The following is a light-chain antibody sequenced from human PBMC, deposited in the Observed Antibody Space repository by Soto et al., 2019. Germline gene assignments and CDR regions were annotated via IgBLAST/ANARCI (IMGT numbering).Light chain of an antibody. V-gene: IGKV1-5*03. CDR3: QQYTENWT. Sequence: DIQMTQSPPTLSASVGDRVTITCRASQGISTWLACYQQEPGKAPKLLIYRASSLESGVPSRFSGSGSATEFTLTINSLQPDDFATYYCQQYTENWTFGQGTKVEIK. J-gene: IGKJ1*01. CDR2: RAS. CDR1: QGISTW.